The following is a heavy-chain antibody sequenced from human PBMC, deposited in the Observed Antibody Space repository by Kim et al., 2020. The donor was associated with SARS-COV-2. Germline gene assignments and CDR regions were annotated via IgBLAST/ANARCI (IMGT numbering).Heavy chain of an antibody. CDR2: IYPGDSDT. J-gene: IGHJ6*02. CDR3: ARSVIAAAYYYYGMDV. Sequence: GESLKISCKGSGYSFTSYWIGWVRQMPGKGLEWMGIIYPGDSDTRYSPSFQGQVTISADKSISTAYLQWSSLKASDTAMYYCARSVIAAAYYYYGMDVWGQGTTVTVSS. V-gene: IGHV5-51*01. D-gene: IGHD6-13*01. CDR1: GYSFTSYW.